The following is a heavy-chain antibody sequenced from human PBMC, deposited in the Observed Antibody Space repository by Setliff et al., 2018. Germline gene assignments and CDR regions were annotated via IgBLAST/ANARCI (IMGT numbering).Heavy chain of an antibody. D-gene: IGHD1-1*01. CDR2: ITPIFETA. V-gene: IGHV1-69*06. CDR1: GGTLSGYA. CDR3: ARDSVTLGQLERRGGFRYYDMDV. Sequence: SVKVSCKASGGTLSGYAFSWVRQAPGQGLGWVGGITPIFETAHYAQKFQDRVTITADKSTSTVYMELNSLISEDTAVYLCARDSVTLGQLERRGGFRYYDMDVWGQGTTVTVSS. J-gene: IGHJ6*02.